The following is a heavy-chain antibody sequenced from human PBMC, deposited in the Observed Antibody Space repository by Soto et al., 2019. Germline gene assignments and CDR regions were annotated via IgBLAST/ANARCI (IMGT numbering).Heavy chain of an antibody. D-gene: IGHD6-13*01. CDR2: INHSGST. Sequence: QVQLQQWGAGLLKPSETLSLTCAVYGGSFSGYYWSWIRQPPGKGLEWIGEINHSGSTNYNPSLKGRVTISVDTSKHRFSLKLSSVTAADAAVYYCARGHSSSWFSDYFDYWGQGTLVTVSS. CDR3: ARGHSSSWFSDYFDY. CDR1: GGSFSGYY. J-gene: IGHJ4*02. V-gene: IGHV4-34*01.